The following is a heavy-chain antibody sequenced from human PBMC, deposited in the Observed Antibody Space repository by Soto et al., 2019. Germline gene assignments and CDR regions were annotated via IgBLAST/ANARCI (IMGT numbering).Heavy chain of an antibody. CDR3: TTVPSGWRAPGG. CDR1: GFTVTNAW. D-gene: IGHD3-3*01. J-gene: IGHJ4*02. V-gene: IGHV3-15*01. Sequence: EVQLVESGGGLVKPGGSLRLSCAASGFTVTNAWMSWVRQAPGKGLEWVGRIKGKTEGGTTDYAAPVRGRFTMSRDESRNTLYLQMNSLKAEETAVYYCTTVPSGWRAPGGWGQGTLVTVSS. CDR2: IKGKTEGGTT.